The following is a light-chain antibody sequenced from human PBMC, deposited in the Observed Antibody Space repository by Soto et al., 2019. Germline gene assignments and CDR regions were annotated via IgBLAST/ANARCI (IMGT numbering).Light chain of an antibody. V-gene: IGLV1-40*01. J-gene: IGLJ2*01. CDR1: SSNIGAGFD. CDR3: QSYDSSLRGSV. Sequence: QSVLTQPPSVSGAPGQRVIISCTGSSSNIGAGFDVYWHQQLPGTAPKLLINGNNNRPSGVPDRFSGSKSGTSASLAISGLQAEDEADYYCQSYDSSLRGSVFGGGTKVTVL. CDR2: GNN.